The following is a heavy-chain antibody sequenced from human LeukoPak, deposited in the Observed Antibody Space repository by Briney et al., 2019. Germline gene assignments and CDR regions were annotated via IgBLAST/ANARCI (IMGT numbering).Heavy chain of an antibody. V-gene: IGHV1-8*01. J-gene: IGHJ5*02. CDR1: GYTFTSYD. CDR2: MNPNSGNT. CDR3: ARGYYYDSSGYYWFDP. D-gene: IGHD3-22*01. Sequence: ASVEVSCKASGYTFTSYDINWVRQATGQGLEWMGWMNPNSGNTGYAQKFQGRVTMTRNTSISTAYMELSSLRSEDTAVYYCARGYYYDSSGYYWFDPWGQGTLVTVSS.